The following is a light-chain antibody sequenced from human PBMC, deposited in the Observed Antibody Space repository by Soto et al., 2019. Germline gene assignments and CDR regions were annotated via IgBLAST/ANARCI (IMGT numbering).Light chain of an antibody. V-gene: IGKV1-39*01. CDR2: AAS. CDR1: QTISGF. CDR3: QQRHSYPIT. Sequence: DIQMTQSPSSLSASGGDRVAITCRASQTISGFLNWYQQKPGEAPKLLIYAASTLQSGVPSRFSGSGSGTEFTLTISSLQPEDFATYYCQQRHSYPITFGQGTRLEIK. J-gene: IGKJ5*01.